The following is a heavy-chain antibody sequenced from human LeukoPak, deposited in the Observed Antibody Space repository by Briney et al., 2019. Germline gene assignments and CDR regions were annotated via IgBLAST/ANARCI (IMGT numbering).Heavy chain of an antibody. Sequence: PGGSLRLSCAASGFTFSSYAMSWVRQAPGKGLEWVSAISGSGGSTYYADSVKGRFTISRDNAKNSLYLQMNSLRAEDTAVYYCARGPPLTMIVVVSSFDYWGQGTLVTVSS. V-gene: IGHV3-23*01. D-gene: IGHD3-22*01. CDR3: ARGPPLTMIVVVSSFDY. CDR1: GFTFSSYA. J-gene: IGHJ4*02. CDR2: ISGSGGST.